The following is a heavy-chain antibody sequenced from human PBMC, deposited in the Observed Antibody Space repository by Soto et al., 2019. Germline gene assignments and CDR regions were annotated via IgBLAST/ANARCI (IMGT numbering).Heavy chain of an antibody. J-gene: IGHJ4*02. D-gene: IGHD3-3*01. CDR2: ISWNVGSI. Sequence: EVQLVESGGGLVQPGRSLRLSCAASGFTFDDYAMHWFRQAPGKGLEWVSGISWNVGSIAYADSVKGRFTISRDNAKNSLYLQMNRLRAEVTALYYSAKGVAGGYYFDYWVQGTLVTVSS. V-gene: IGHV3-9*01. CDR3: AKGVAGGYYFDY. CDR1: GFTFDDYA.